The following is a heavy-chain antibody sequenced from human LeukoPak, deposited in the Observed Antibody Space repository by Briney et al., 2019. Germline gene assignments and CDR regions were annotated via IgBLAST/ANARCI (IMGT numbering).Heavy chain of an antibody. D-gene: IGHD3/OR15-3a*01. Sequence: SETLSLTCTVSGGSISSYYWSWIRQPPGKGLEWIGYIYYSGSTNYNPSLKSRVTISVDTYKNQFSLKLSSVTAADTAVYYCARAVWTGIKNYFAYWGQGTLVTVSS. CDR3: ARAVWTGIKNYFAY. V-gene: IGHV4-59*01. CDR1: GGSISSYY. CDR2: IYYSGST. J-gene: IGHJ4*02.